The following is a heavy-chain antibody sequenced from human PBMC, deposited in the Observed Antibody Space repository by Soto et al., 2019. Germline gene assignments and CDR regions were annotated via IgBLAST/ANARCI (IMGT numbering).Heavy chain of an antibody. D-gene: IGHD5-18*01. Sequence: GASLKISCKGSGYNFATYWSAWVRQLPGKGPEWRGIIYPGDSDTSYSPSFQGQVTISVDKSISTAYLQGNSLKASDTAVYYCARRGYSYGLDVWGQGTKVTVSS. CDR2: IYPGDSDT. CDR1: GYNFATYW. CDR3: ARRGYSYGLDV. V-gene: IGHV5-51*01. J-gene: IGHJ6*02.